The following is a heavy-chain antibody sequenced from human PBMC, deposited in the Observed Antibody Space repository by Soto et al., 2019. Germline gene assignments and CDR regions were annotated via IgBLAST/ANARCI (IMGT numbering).Heavy chain of an antibody. CDR1: GGTFSSYA. D-gene: IGHD6-19*01. Sequence: SVKVSCNASGGTFSSYAISWVRQAPEQGLEWMGGIIPIFGTANYAQKFQGRVTITADESTSTAYMELSSMRSEDTAVYYCARGQGIAVAGKLYYYGMDVWGQGTTVPVYS. J-gene: IGHJ6*02. CDR3: ARGQGIAVAGKLYYYGMDV. V-gene: IGHV1-69*13. CDR2: IIPIFGTA.